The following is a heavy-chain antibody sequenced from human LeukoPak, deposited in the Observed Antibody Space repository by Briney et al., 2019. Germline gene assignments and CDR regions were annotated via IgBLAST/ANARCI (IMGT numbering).Heavy chain of an antibody. D-gene: IGHD3-22*01. CDR1: GFTFSSYS. CDR3: ARDPVGYYYDSSGYLN. J-gene: IGHJ4*02. CDR2: ISRSSNYK. V-gene: IGHV3-21*01. Sequence: GGSLRLSCAASGFTFSSYSMNWVRQAPGKGLEWVSSISRSSNYKYYADSVKGRFTISRDNAKNSLYLQMNSLRAEDTAVYYCARDPVGYYYDSSGYLNWGQGTLVTVSS.